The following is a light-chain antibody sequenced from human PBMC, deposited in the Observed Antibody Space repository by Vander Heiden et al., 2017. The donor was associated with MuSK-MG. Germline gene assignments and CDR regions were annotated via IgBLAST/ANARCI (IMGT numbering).Light chain of an antibody. V-gene: IGKV4-1*01. CDR2: WAS. CDR3: QQYYSTPIT. J-gene: IGKJ4*01. Sequence: DIVMTQSPDSLAVSLGERATINCKSSQSVLYSSNNKNYLAWYQQKPGQPPKLLIYWASTRESGVPDRFSGSGSGTDFTRTISSLQAEDVAVYYCQQYYSTPITLGGGTKVEIK. CDR1: QSVLYSSNNKNY.